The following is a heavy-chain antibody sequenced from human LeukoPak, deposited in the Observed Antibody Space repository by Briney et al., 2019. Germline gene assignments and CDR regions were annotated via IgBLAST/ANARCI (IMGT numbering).Heavy chain of an antibody. D-gene: IGHD6-6*01. CDR1: GGSFSGYY. V-gene: IGHV4-34*01. Sequence: PSETLSLTCAVYGGSFSGYYWSWIRQPPGKGLEWIGEINHSGSTNYNPSLKGRVTISVDTSKNQFSLKLSSVTAADTAVYYCATEGYTAGRQVVDSWGQGTLVTVSS. CDR3: ATEGYTAGRQVVDS. CDR2: INHSGST. J-gene: IGHJ4*02.